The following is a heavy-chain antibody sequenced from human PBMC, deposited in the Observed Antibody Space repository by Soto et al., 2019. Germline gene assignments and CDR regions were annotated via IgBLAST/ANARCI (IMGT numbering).Heavy chain of an antibody. CDR2: IKSKTDGGTT. CDR3: TTSADIVVVVAAIPANY. V-gene: IGHV3-15*01. J-gene: IGHJ4*02. Sequence: GGSLRLSCAASGFTFSNAWMSWVRQAPGKGLKWAGRIKSKTDGGTTDYAAPVKGRFTISRDDSKNTLYLQMNSLKTEDTAVYYCTTSADIVVVVAAIPANYWGQGTLVTVSS. D-gene: IGHD2-15*01. CDR1: GFTFSNAW.